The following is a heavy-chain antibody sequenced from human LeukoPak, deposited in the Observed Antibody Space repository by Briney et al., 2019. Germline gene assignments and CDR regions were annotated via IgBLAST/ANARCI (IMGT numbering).Heavy chain of an antibody. CDR3: ARQKYYYESSGSDDAFDI. Sequence: PSETLPLTCTVSGGSISSYYWSWIRQPPGKGLEWIGYIYYSGSTKYNPSLKSRVTISVDTSKNQFSLKLSSVTAADTAVYYCARQKYYYESSGSDDAFDIWGQGTMVTVSS. J-gene: IGHJ3*02. CDR2: IYYSGST. V-gene: IGHV4-59*08. CDR1: GGSISSYY. D-gene: IGHD3-22*01.